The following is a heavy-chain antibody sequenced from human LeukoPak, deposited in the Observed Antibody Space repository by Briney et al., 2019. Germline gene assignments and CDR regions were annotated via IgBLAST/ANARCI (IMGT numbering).Heavy chain of an antibody. CDR2: ISSSGSTI. V-gene: IGHV3-48*03. Sequence: VGSLRLSCAASGFTFSSYEMNWVRQAPGKGLEWVSYISSSGSTIYYADSVKGRFNISRDNDKNSVYLQMNSVRAEDTAVYYCARGTIIAHWGHGTLVTVSS. CDR1: GFTFSSYE. CDR3: ARGTIIAH. J-gene: IGHJ4*03. D-gene: IGHD2-21*01.